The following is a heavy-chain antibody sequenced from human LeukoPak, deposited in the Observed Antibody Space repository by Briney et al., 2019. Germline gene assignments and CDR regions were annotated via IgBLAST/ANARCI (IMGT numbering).Heavy chain of an antibody. CDR2: IYHSGST. D-gene: IGHD3-10*01. V-gene: IGHV4-30-2*01. CDR1: GGSISSGGYY. Sequence: PSQTLSLTCTVSGGSISSGGYYWSWIRQPPGKGLEWIGYIYHSGSTYYNPSLKSRVTISVDRSKNQFSLKLSSVTAADTAVYYCARTYYYGSGSYDYFDYWGQGTLVTVSS. J-gene: IGHJ4*02. CDR3: ARTYYYGSGSYDYFDY.